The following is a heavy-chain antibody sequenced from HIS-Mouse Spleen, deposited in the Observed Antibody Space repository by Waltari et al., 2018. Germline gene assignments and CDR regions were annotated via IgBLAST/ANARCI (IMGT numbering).Heavy chain of an antibody. CDR2: IYYSGST. J-gene: IGHJ2*01. D-gene: IGHD6-13*01. CDR1: GGSTSSSSYS. Sequence: QLQLQESGPGLVKPSETLSLTCTVAGGSTSSSSYSWGWIRLPPGKGLEWIGSIYYSGSTYYNPSLKSRVTISVDTSKNQFSLKLSSVTAADTAVYYCAREIPYSSSWYDWYFDLWGRGTLVTVSS. CDR3: AREIPYSSSWYDWYFDL. V-gene: IGHV4-39*07.